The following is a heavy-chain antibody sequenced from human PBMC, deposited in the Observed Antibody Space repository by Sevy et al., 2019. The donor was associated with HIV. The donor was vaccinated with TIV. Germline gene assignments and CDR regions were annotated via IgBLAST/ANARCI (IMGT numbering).Heavy chain of an antibody. J-gene: IGHJ6*02. CDR1: GGSISSSSYY. V-gene: IGHV4-39*01. CDR2: IYYSGST. Sequence: SETLSLTCTVSGGSISSSSYYWGWIRQPPGKGLEWIGSIYYSGSTYYNPSLKGRVTISEDTSKNQFSLKLSSVTAANAAVYYGARRHSSSWYYYGMDVWGQGTTVTVSS. D-gene: IGHD6-13*01. CDR3: ARRHSSSWYYYGMDV.